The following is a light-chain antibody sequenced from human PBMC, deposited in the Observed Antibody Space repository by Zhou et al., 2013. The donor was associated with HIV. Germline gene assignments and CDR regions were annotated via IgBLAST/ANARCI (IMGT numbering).Light chain of an antibody. J-gene: IGKJ4*01. CDR2: AAS. V-gene: IGKV3D-20*01. CDR3: QQYDRSPLT. Sequence: IVLTQSPATLSLSPGEGATLSCGASHSINSSYLAWYQQRPGLAPRLLIYAASSRATGIPDRFSGSGSGTEFTLTITRLEPEDFALYYCQQYDRSPLTFGGGTKVEIK. CDR1: HSINSSY.